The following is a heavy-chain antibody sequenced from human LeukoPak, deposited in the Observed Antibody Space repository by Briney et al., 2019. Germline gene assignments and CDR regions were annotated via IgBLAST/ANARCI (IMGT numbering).Heavy chain of an antibody. V-gene: IGHV3-23*01. J-gene: IGHJ5*02. CDR3: AKDPTSVGGRHDWLLDT. Sequence: GGSLRLSCAASGFTFNNYAMSWVRQAPGKGLEWVSTIGFGDDSAYYADSVKGRFTISRDNSKNTLYLQMNYLRAEDTAVYYCAKDPTSVGGRHDWLLDTWGQGTLVTVSS. D-gene: IGHD3-9*01. CDR1: GFTFNNYA. CDR2: IGFGDDSA.